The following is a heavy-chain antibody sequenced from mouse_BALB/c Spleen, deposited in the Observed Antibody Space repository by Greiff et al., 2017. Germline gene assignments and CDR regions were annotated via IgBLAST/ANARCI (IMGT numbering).Heavy chain of an antibody. CDR3: ARKGYGSSLGAMDY. CDR2: IWSGGST. Sequence: VQRVESGPGLVQPSQSLSITCTVSGFSLTSYGVHWVRQSPGKGLEWLGVIWSGGSTDYNAAFISRLSISKDNSKSQVFFKMNSLQANDTAIYYCARKGYGSSLGAMDYWGQGTSVTVSS. D-gene: IGHD1-1*01. J-gene: IGHJ4*01. V-gene: IGHV2-2*02. CDR1: GFSLTSYG.